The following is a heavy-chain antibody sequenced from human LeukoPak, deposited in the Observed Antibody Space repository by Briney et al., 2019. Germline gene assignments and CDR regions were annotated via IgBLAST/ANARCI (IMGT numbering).Heavy chain of an antibody. D-gene: IGHD2-15*01. V-gene: IGHV1-18*01. CDR2: ISTYNGHT. Sequence: ASVKVSCKASGYTFTSYGISWVQQAPGQGLEWMGWISTYNGHTNYARKVQGRVTMTTDTSTSTAYMELSSLRSEDTAVYYCARDMVVARRPPETWYYWGQGTLVTVSS. CDR3: ARDMVVARRPPETWYY. J-gene: IGHJ4*02. CDR1: GYTFTSYG.